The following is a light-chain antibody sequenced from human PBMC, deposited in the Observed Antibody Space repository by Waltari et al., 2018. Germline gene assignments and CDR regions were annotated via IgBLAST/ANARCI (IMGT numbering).Light chain of an antibody. V-gene: IGLV7-43*01. CDR1: TGAVAGDFY. CDR2: GST. Sequence: QTVVTHEPSLTVSPGGTVTLTCASSTGAVAGDFYPSWFQQMPGQAPRALIFGSTNKYSWTPARFSGSLLGGKAALTLSGAQPEDEADYYCLLHFGGDQLVFGGGTKLTVL. CDR3: LLHFGGDQLV. J-gene: IGLJ3*02.